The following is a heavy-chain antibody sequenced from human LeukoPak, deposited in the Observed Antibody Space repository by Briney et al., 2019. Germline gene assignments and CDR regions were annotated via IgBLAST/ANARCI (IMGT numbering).Heavy chain of an antibody. CDR2: FSYDGNSK. D-gene: IGHD5-12*01. V-gene: IGHV3-30-3*01. Sequence: PGRSLRLSCAASGFTFSNYAIHWVRQAPGKGLEGVTLFSYDGNSKYYADFVKGRFTISRDNSKNTLYLQMNSLRADDSAVYYCARGKGQDSGYDYFLDYWGQGTLVTVSS. CDR3: ARGKGQDSGYDYFLDY. CDR1: GFTFSNYA. J-gene: IGHJ4*02.